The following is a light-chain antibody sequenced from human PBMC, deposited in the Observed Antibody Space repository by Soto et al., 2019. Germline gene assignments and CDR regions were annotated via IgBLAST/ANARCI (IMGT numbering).Light chain of an antibody. CDR1: QSVSSSY. CDR3: QQCGSSPIT. Sequence: EIVMTQSPATLSVSPGERAALSRRASQSVSSSYLAWYQQKPGQAPRLLIYGASSRATGIPDRFSGSGSGTDFTLTISRLEPEDFAVYYCQQCGSSPITFGQGTRLEIK. J-gene: IGKJ5*01. CDR2: GAS. V-gene: IGKV3-20*01.